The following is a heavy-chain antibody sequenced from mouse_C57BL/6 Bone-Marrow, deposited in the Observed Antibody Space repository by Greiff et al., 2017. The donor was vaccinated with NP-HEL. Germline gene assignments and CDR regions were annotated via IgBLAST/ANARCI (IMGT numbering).Heavy chain of an antibody. D-gene: IGHD1-1*01. J-gene: IGHJ4*01. CDR2: ILPGSGST. CDR1: GYTFTGYW. CDR3: ARGLPYYYGSNYYAMDY. Sequence: LQESGAELMKPGASVKLSCKATGYTFTGYWIEWVKQRPGHGLEWIGEILPGSGSTNYNEKFKGKATFTADTSSNTAYMQLSSLTTEDSAIYYCARGLPYYYGSNYYAMDYWGQGTSVTVSS. V-gene: IGHV1-9*01.